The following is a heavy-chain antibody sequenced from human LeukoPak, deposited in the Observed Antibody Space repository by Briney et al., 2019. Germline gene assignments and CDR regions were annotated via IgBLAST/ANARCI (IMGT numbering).Heavy chain of an antibody. Sequence: SETLSLTCAVYAESFSGYYWRWIRQPPGKGLEWIGEINHSGSTNYNPSLKSRVTISVDTSKNQFSLKLTSVTAADTAVYYCARGLTMATILYSYFDLWGRGTLVTVSS. V-gene: IGHV4-34*01. CDR1: AESFSGYY. CDR2: INHSGST. D-gene: IGHD5-24*01. J-gene: IGHJ2*01. CDR3: ARGLTMATILYSYFDL.